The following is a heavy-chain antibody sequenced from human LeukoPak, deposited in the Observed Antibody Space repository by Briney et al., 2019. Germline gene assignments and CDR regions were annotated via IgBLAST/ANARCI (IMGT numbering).Heavy chain of an antibody. J-gene: IGHJ4*02. CDR2: ISSSGSTI. CDR3: ARVFPKWEPDY. V-gene: IGHV3-11*01. D-gene: IGHD1-26*01. CDR1: GFTFSDYY. Sequence: GWSLRLSCASSGFTFSDYYMSWIRQAPGKGLEWVSYISSSGSTIYYADSVKGRFTISRDNAKNSLYLQMNSLRAEDTAVYYCARVFPKWEPDYWGQGTLVTVSS.